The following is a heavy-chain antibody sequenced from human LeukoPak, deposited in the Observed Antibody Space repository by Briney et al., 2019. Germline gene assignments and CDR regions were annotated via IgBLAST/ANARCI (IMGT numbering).Heavy chain of an antibody. CDR3: AREIGGDLDFDY. D-gene: IGHD2-21*02. CDR2: ISGSGGST. Sequence: GGSLRLSCAASGFTFSSYAMSWVRQAPGKGLEWLSAISGSGGSTFYTDSVKGRFTISRDNSKNSLYLQMNSLRAEDTAVYYCAREIGGDLDFDYWGQGTLVTVSS. V-gene: IGHV3-23*01. J-gene: IGHJ4*02. CDR1: GFTFSSYA.